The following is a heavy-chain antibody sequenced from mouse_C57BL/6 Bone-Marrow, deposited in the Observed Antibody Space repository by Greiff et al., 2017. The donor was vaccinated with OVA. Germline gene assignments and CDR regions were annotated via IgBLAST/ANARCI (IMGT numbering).Heavy chain of an antibody. V-gene: IGHV5-9-1*02. D-gene: IGHD1-1*01. CDR2: ISSGGDYI. CDR1: GFTFSSYA. Sequence: EVMLVESGEGLVKPGGSLTLSCAASGFTFSSYAMSWVRQTPEKRLEWVAYISSGGDYIYYADTVKGRFTISRDNARNTLYLQMSSLKSEDTAMYYCTRDNYYGSSYFDYWGQGTTLTVSS. J-gene: IGHJ2*01. CDR3: TRDNYYGSSYFDY.